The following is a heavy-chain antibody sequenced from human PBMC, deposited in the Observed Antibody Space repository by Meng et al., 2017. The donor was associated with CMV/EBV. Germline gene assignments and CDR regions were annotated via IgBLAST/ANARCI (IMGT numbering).Heavy chain of an antibody. CDR1: GFTFSFYS. CDR3: ARDGVVDITRSTYNWFEP. V-gene: IGHV3-21*01. CDR2: ITSSSSYI. D-gene: IGHD3-22*01. Sequence: EVQLVESGGGLVKPGGSLRLSCIASGFTFSFYSMTWVRQAPGKGLEWVSSITSSSSYIYYADSVKGRFTISRDNAKNSVYLQMNSLRAEDTAVYYCARDGVVDITRSTYNWFEPWGQGTRVTVSS. J-gene: IGHJ5*02.